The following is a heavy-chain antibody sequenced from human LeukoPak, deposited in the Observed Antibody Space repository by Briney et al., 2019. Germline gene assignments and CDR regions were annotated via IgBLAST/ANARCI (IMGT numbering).Heavy chain of an antibody. V-gene: IGHV4-59*01. CDR3: ARGCSAGTPHNWFDP. CDR2: IYYSGST. CDR1: GGSISGDH. Sequence: SETLSLTCTVSGGSISGDHWNWIRQPPGKGLEWIGYIYYSGSTDYNPSLKSRVTISVDTSKNQFSLKLSSVTAADTAVYYCARGCSAGTPHNWFDPWGQGTLVTVSS. J-gene: IGHJ5*02. D-gene: IGHD6-13*01.